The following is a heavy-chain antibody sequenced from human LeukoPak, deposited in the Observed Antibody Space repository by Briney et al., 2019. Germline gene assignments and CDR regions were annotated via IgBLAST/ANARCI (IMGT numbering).Heavy chain of an antibody. CDR3: ARGYYDRSGSSNPFDS. D-gene: IGHD3-22*01. CDR1: GDSISSSY. CDR2: VHYTGKT. Sequence: SETLSLTCTVSGDSISSSYWSWIRQPPGKRLEWVGYVHYTGKTNYNPSLNNRATISVDMSKNQFSLSLTSVTLADTAVYYCARGYYDRSGSSNPFDSWGQGTLVTVSA. J-gene: IGHJ4*02. V-gene: IGHV4-59*01.